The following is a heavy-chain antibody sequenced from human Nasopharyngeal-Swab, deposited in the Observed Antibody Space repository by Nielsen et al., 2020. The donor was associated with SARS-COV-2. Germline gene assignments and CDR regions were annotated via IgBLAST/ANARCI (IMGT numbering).Heavy chain of an antibody. D-gene: IGHD1-20*01. CDR3: AKPHNWNAEAHMDV. Sequence: GRSLRLSCAASGFTFDDYAMHWVRQAPGKGLEWVSGISWNSGSIGYADSVKGRFTISRGNAKNSLYLQMNSLRAEDTALYYCAKPHNWNAEAHMDVWGKGTTVTVSS. J-gene: IGHJ6*03. CDR1: GFTFDDYA. V-gene: IGHV3-9*01. CDR2: ISWNSGSI.